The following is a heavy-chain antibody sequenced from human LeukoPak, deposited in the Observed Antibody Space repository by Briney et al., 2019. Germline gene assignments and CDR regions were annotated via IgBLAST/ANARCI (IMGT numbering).Heavy chain of an antibody. J-gene: IGHJ4*02. CDR2: ISGSGGST. CDR3: ARGGYSIVGAPLDS. Sequence: PGGSLRLSCAASGFTFSNYVMRWVRQAPGKGLEWVSAISGSGGSTYYADSVKGRFTISRDNSKNTLCLQMNSLRAEDTAVYYCARGGYSIVGAPLDSWGQGTLVTVTS. V-gene: IGHV3-23*01. CDR1: GFTFSNYV. D-gene: IGHD1-26*01.